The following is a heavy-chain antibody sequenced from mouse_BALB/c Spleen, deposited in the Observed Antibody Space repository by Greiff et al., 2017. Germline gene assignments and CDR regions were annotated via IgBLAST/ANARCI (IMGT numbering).Heavy chain of an antibody. Sequence: VQLQQSGPELMKPGASVKISCKASGYSFTSYYMHWVKQSHGKSLEWIGYIDPFNGGTSYNQKFKGKATLTVDKSSSTAYMHLSSLTSEDSAVYYCARVTTVVGYFDYWGQGTTLTVSS. D-gene: IGHD1-1*01. J-gene: IGHJ2*01. CDR3: ARVTTVVGYFDY. CDR1: GYSFTSYY. V-gene: IGHV1S135*01. CDR2: IDPFNGGT.